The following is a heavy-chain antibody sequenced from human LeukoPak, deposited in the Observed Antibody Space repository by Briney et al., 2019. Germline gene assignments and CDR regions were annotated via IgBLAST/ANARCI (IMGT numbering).Heavy chain of an antibody. CDR1: GGSISSSSYY. CDR3: ASKGDSSSWYPGYMDV. CDR2: IYYSGST. V-gene: IGHV4-39*07. Sequence: SETLSLTCTVSGGSISSSSYYWGWIRQPPGKGLEWIGSIYYSGSTNYNPSLKSRVTISVDTSKNQFSLKLSSVTAADTAVYYCASKGDSSSWYPGYMDVWGKGTTVTVSS. J-gene: IGHJ6*03. D-gene: IGHD6-13*01.